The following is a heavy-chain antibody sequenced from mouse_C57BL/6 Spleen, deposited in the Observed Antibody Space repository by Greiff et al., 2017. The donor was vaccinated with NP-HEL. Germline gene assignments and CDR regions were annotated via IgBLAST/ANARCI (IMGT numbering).Heavy chain of an antibody. V-gene: IGHV3-6*01. CDR1: GYSITSGYY. J-gene: IGHJ1*03. CDR2: ISYDGSN. D-gene: IGHD2-3*01. Sequence: EVQLQESGPGLVKPSQSLSLTCSVTGYSITSGYYWNWIRQFPGNKLEWMGYISYDGSNNYNPSLKNRISITRDTSKNQFFLKLNSVTTEDTATYYCARGDGYWYFDVWGTGTTVTVSS. CDR3: ARGDGYWYFDV.